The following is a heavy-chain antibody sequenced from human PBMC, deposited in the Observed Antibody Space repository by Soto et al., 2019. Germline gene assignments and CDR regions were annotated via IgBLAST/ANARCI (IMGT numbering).Heavy chain of an antibody. CDR1: RYCFTSYW. CDR2: IDPIDSHT. CDR3: ASRYCSSATCPGSYYGMGV. Sequence: GESLTISRAASRYCFTSYWLSWVRQMPGKGLEWMGRIDPIDSHTTYSPSFQGHVTIPTDKSINTAYLQWSSLKASDTAMYYCASRYCSSATCPGSYYGMGVWGQGTTVTVSS. J-gene: IGHJ6*02. D-gene: IGHD2-2*01. V-gene: IGHV5-10-1*01.